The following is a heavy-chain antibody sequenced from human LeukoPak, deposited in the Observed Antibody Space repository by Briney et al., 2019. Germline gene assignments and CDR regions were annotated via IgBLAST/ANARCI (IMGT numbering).Heavy chain of an antibody. V-gene: IGHV1-8*01. CDR1: GYTFTSYD. D-gene: IGHD7-27*01. CDR2: MNPNSGNT. J-gene: IGHJ4*02. CDR3: ARAPRNWGFDY. Sequence: GASVKVSCKASGYTFTSYDFNWVRQATGQGPEWMGWMNPNSGNTGYAQKFQGRVTMTRDTSISTAYMELSSLRSEDTAVYCCARAPRNWGFDYWGQGTLVTVSS.